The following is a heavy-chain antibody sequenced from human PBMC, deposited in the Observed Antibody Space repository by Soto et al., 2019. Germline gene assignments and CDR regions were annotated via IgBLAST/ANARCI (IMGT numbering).Heavy chain of an antibody. J-gene: IGHJ6*02. CDR1: RGSMKSYY. V-gene: IGHV4-59*08. CDR2: IYYSGST. D-gene: IGHD2-2*01. CDR3: ARSRTEYYYHYGLNV. Sequence: QVQLQESGPGLVKPSATLSLTCTVSRGSMKSYYWSWIRQPPGHGLEWIGYIYYSGSTNYNPSLKSRVTISVDTSKNQFALNLSSVTAADTAVYYCARSRTEYYYHYGLNVWGQGTTVTVSS.